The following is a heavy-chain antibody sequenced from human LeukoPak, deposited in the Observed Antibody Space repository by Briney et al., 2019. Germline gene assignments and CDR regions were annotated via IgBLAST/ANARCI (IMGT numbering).Heavy chain of an antibody. V-gene: IGHV4-31*03. Sequence: SQTLSLTCTVSGGSISSGGYCWSWVRQHPGKGLEWIGYIYYSGSTYYNLSLKSRVTISVDTSKNQFSLKLSSVTAADTAVYYCARDAYYYDSSGYYSGWFDPWGQGTLVTVSS. CDR2: IYYSGST. D-gene: IGHD3-22*01. J-gene: IGHJ5*02. CDR1: GGSISSGGYC. CDR3: ARDAYYYDSSGYYSGWFDP.